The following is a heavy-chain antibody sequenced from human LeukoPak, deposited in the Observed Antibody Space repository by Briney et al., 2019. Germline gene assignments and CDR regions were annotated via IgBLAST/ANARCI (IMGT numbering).Heavy chain of an antibody. D-gene: IGHD1-26*01. J-gene: IGHJ5*02. CDR3: ARDAVRGGWELIWFGP. CDR1: GFNFSDYS. V-gene: IGHV3-21*01. Sequence: GGSLRLSCAASGFNFSDYSMSWVRQAPGQGLEWVSHISISPSYIHYADSVQGRFTISRDNAKSSLYLQMDSLRAEDTAVYYCARDAVRGGWELIWFGPWGQGALVTVSS. CDR2: ISISPSYI.